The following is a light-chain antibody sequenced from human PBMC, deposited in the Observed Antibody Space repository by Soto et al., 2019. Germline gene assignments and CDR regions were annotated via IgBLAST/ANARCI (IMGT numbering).Light chain of an antibody. CDR3: QQSYSTPYT. J-gene: IGKJ2*01. CDR1: QSISSY. V-gene: IGKV1-39*01. Sequence: DIQMTQSPSSLSASVGDRVTITCRASQSISSYLSWYQQKPGKAPKLLIYAASSLQSGFPSRFTGSGSGTDFTLTISSLKPEDFATYYCQQSYSTPYTFGQGTKLEIK. CDR2: AAS.